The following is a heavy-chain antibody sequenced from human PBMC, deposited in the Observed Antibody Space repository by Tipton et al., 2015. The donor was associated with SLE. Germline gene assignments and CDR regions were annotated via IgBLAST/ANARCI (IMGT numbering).Heavy chain of an antibody. CDR3: ARDPGGYCSGGTCSHFDY. D-gene: IGHD2-15*01. Sequence: TLSLTCTVSGGSISSYYWSWIRQPAGKGLEWIGRIYTSGSTNYNPSLKSRVTMSVDTSKNQFSLKLISVTAADTAVYYCARDPGGYCSGGTCSHFDYWGQGTLVTVSS. V-gene: IGHV4-4*07. J-gene: IGHJ4*02. CDR1: GGSISSYY. CDR2: IYTSGST.